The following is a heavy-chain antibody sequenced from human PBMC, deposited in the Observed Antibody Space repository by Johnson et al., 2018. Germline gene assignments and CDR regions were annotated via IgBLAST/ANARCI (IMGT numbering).Heavy chain of an antibody. J-gene: IGHJ6*03. CDR1: GFTFDDYA. CDR2: ISWNSGSI. Sequence: VQLVESGGGLVQPGRSLRLSCAASGFTFDDYAMHWVRQAPGKGLEWVSGISWNSGSIGYADSVKGRFTISRDNAKNSLYLQMNSLRAEDTALYYCSKDKGTEYMDVWGKGTTVTVSS. CDR3: SKDKGTEYMDV. V-gene: IGHV3-9*01. D-gene: IGHD1-14*01.